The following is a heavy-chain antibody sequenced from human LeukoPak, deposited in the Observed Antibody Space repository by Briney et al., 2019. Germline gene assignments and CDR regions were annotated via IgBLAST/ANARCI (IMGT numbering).Heavy chain of an antibody. V-gene: IGHV6-1*01. J-gene: IGHJ5*02. CDR3: ARRLTQYDCFDP. CDR2: TYYRSTWYN. CDR1: GDSVSSNSVT. Sequence: SQTLSLTCAISGDSVSSNSVTWNWIRQPPSRGLEWLGRTYYRSTWYNDYAVSVRGRITVNPDTSKNQFSLHLNSVTPEDTAVYYCARRLTQYDCFDPWGQGILVTVSS. D-gene: IGHD2-2*01.